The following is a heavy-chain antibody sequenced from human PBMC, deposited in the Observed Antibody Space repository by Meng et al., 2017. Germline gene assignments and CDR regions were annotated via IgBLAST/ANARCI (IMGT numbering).Heavy chain of an antibody. D-gene: IGHD2-21*02. J-gene: IGHJ4*02. CDR3: ARAQHCGGDCYWQLDY. CDR2: IKQDGSEK. V-gene: IGHV3-7*01. Sequence: GGSLRLSCAASGFTFSSYWMSWVRQAPGKGLEWVANIKQDGSEKYYVDSVKGRFTISRDNAENSLYLQMNSLRAEDTAVYYCARAQHCGGDCYWQLDYWGQGTLVTVSS. CDR1: GFTFSSYW.